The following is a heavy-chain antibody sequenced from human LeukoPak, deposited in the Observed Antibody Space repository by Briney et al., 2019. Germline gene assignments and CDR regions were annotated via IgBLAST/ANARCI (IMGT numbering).Heavy chain of an antibody. CDR2: INLNTGGT. CDR1: GYTFSGYN. CDR3: ARALNRGIPPFDY. J-gene: IGHJ4*02. V-gene: IGHV1-2*02. Sequence: ASVKVSCKTSGYTFSGYNMHWVRQAPGQGLEWMGWINLNTGGTNYAQKFQGRVTMTRETSVSTVYMELSRLRSDDTAMYYCARALNRGIPPFDYWGQGTWVTVSS. D-gene: IGHD3-10*01.